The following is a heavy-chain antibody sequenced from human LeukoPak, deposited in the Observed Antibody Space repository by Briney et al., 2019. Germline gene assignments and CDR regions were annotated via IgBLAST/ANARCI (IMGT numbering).Heavy chain of an antibody. Sequence: GGSLRLSCAASGFTFSDYYMSWIRQAPGKGLEWVSAISGGGGSTYYADSVKGRFTISRDNSKNTLYLQMNSLRAEDTAVYYCARDRRGVAVAGTLDYYYYMDVWGKGTTVTISS. V-gene: IGHV3-23*01. CDR3: ARDRRGVAVAGTLDYYYYMDV. CDR2: ISGGGGST. CDR1: GFTFSDYY. J-gene: IGHJ6*03. D-gene: IGHD6-19*01.